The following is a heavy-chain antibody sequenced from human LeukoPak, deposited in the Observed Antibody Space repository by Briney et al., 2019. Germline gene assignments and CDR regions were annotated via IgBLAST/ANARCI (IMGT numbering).Heavy chain of an antibody. D-gene: IGHD5-12*01. CDR3: ARDAYGYNAGWYFDL. Sequence: SETLSLTCAVYGGSFSGYYWSWIRQPPGKGLEWIGEINHSGSTNYNPSLKSRVTISVDTSKNQFSLKLSSVTAADTAVYYCARDAYGYNAGWYFDLWGCGTLVTVSS. CDR2: INHSGST. V-gene: IGHV4-34*01. J-gene: IGHJ2*01. CDR1: GGSFSGYY.